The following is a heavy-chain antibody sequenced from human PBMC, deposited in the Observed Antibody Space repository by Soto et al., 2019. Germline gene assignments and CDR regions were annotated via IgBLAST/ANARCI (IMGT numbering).Heavy chain of an antibody. J-gene: IGHJ4*02. Sequence: KPSETLSLTCAVSGYSITNGYYWGWIREPPGKGLEWIGSIYYTGRTYYNPSLKSRVTISVDTSKNQFSLKLSSVTAADTAMYYCERARSAVATTWDYWDQGALVTVSS. CDR3: ERARSAVATTWDY. V-gene: IGHV4-38-2*01. CDR2: IYYTGRT. CDR1: GYSITNGYY. D-gene: IGHD6-19*01.